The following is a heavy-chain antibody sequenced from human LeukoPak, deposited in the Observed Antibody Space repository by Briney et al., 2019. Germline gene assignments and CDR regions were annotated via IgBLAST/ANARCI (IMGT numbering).Heavy chain of an antibody. Sequence: PGGSLRLSCAASGFTFSSYAMHWVRQAPGKGLEWVAVISYDGSNKYYADSVKGRFTISRDNSKNTLYLQMNSLRAEDTAVYYCARALTTVVTSSPFDYWGQGTLVTVSS. V-gene: IGHV3-30-3*01. CDR2: ISYDGSNK. J-gene: IGHJ4*02. CDR3: ARALTTVVTSSPFDY. D-gene: IGHD4-23*01. CDR1: GFTFSSYA.